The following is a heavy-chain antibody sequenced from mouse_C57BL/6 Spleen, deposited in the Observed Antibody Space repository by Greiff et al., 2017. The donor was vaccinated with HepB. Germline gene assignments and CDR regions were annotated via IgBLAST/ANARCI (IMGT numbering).Heavy chain of an antibody. CDR3: TRGDITTVVATDY. D-gene: IGHD1-1*01. J-gene: IGHJ2*01. Sequence: VQLMESGAELVRPGASVTLSCKASGYTFTDYEMHWVKQTPVHGLEWIGAIDPETGGTAYNQKFKGKAILTADKSSSTAYMELRSLTSEDSAVYYCTRGDITTVVATDYWGQGTTLTVSS. CDR2: IDPETGGT. CDR1: GYTFTDYE. V-gene: IGHV1-15*01.